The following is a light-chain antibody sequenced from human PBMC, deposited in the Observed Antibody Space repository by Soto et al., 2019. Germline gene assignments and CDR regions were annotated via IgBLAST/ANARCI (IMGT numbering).Light chain of an antibody. CDR2: GAS. V-gene: IGKV1-39*01. CDR3: QQTASAPPWT. CDR1: QRIGTY. Sequence: DIQMTQSPTSLSASVGDRVTISCRASQRIGTYLAWYQQKPGKAPRLLISGASSVQSGVPPRLSGSGSATDFVLTISSLRLEDIATYYCQQTASAPPWTFGQGTKVEIK. J-gene: IGKJ1*01.